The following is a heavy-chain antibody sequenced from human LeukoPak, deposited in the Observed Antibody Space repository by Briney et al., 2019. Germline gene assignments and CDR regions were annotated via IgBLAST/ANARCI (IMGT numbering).Heavy chain of an antibody. CDR2: ISSSSSYT. J-gene: IGHJ5*02. D-gene: IGHD6-13*01. CDR3: ARDPGAAVGYNWFDP. CDR1: GFTFSDYY. V-gene: IGHV3-11*06. Sequence: GGSLRLSCAASGFTFSDYYMSWIRQAPGKGLEWVSYISSSSSYTNYADSVKGRFTISRDNAKNSLYLQMNSLRAEDTAVYYCARDPGAAVGYNWFDPWGQGTLVTVSS.